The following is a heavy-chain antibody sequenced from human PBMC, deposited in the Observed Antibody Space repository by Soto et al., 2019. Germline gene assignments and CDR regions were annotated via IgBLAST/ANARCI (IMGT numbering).Heavy chain of an antibody. Sequence: ASVKVSCKASGYSFTNYDISWVRQAPGQGLEWMGWVSPYNGDTNYAQKLQGRVTMTTDTSTSTAYMELRSLRSDDTAVYYCARYCSSTSCDHYFDYWGQGTLVTVSS. V-gene: IGHV1-18*01. CDR1: GYSFTNYD. CDR3: ARYCSSTSCDHYFDY. J-gene: IGHJ4*02. CDR2: VSPYNGDT. D-gene: IGHD2-2*01.